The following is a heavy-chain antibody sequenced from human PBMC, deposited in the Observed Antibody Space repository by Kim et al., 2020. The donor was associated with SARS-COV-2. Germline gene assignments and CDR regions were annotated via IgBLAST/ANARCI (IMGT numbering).Heavy chain of an antibody. CDR3: ARSIGYDSYYYYGMDV. D-gene: IGHD5-12*01. Sequence: SVKVSCKASGGTFSSYAISWVRQAPGQGLEWMGGIIPIFGTEKYRQKFQGRVTITADESTSTAYMELSSLRSEDTAVYYCARSIGYDSYYYYGMDVWGQGTTVTVSS. J-gene: IGHJ6*02. CDR2: IIPIFGTE. V-gene: IGHV1-69*13. CDR1: GGTFSSYA.